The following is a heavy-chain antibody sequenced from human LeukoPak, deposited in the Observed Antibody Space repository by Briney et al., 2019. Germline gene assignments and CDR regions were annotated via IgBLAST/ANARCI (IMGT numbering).Heavy chain of an antibody. J-gene: IGHJ1*01. CDR2: FYYSGST. Sequence: SETLSLTCTVSGGSISSYHWSWIRQPPGKGLEWIGFFYYSGSTNYNPSLKSRVTISIDTSKNQFSLKLSSVTAADTAVYYCAKARATEIVVVSAEHWGQGTLVTVSS. CDR1: GGSISSYH. V-gene: IGHV4-59*01. D-gene: IGHD2-2*01. CDR3: AKARATEIVVVSAEH.